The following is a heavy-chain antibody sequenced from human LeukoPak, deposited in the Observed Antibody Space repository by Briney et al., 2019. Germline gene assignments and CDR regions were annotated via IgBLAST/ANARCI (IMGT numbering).Heavy chain of an antibody. CDR2: ISHSGST. CDR1: GGSFSGYY. CDR3: ARGYGSGSYSVYYYGMDV. D-gene: IGHD3-10*01. Sequence: SETLSLTCAVYGGSFSGYYWSWIRQPPGKGLEWIGEISHSGSTNYNPSLKSRVTISVDTSKNQFSLKLSSVTAADTAVYYCARGYGSGSYSVYYYGMDVWGKGTTVTVSS. V-gene: IGHV4-34*01. J-gene: IGHJ6*04.